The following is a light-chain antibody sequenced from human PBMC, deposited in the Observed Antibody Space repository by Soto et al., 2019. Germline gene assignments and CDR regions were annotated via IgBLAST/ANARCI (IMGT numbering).Light chain of an antibody. CDR2: KAS. CDR1: QSISSW. J-gene: IGKJ2*01. CDR3: QQYSSYSPYT. V-gene: IGKV1-5*03. Sequence: DIQMTQSPSTQSASVGDRVTITCRASQSISSWLAWYLQKPGKAPKLLIYKASTLQDGVPSRFSGSGSGTEFNLTISSLQPDDFATYYCQQYSSYSPYTFGQGTKLEIK.